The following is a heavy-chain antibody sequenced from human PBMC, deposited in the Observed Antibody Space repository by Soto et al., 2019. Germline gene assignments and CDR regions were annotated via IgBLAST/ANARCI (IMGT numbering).Heavy chain of an antibody. V-gene: IGHV5-10-1*01. CDR3: TRVYCSGGSCYSIDS. D-gene: IGHD2-15*01. J-gene: IGHJ4*02. CDR2: IDPSDSYT. CDR1: GYSFTSYW. Sequence: PGESLKISCKGSGYSFTSYWISWVRQMPGKGLEWMGRIDPSDSYTNYSPSFQGHVTISADKSISTAYLQWSSLKASDTAVYYCTRVYCSGGSCYSIDSWGQGTLVTVSS.